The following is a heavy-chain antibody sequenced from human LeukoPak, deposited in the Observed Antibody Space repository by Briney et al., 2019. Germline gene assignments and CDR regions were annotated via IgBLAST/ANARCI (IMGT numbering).Heavy chain of an antibody. CDR3: ARATIFGVVNY. CDR1: GGSISSHY. J-gene: IGHJ4*02. CDR2: IYYSGST. V-gene: IGHV4-59*11. Sequence: SGTLSLTCTVSGGSISSHYWSWIRQPPGKGLEWIGYIYYSGSTNYNPSLKSRVTISVDTSKNQFSLKLSSVTAADTAVYYCARATIFGVVNYWGQGTLVTVSS. D-gene: IGHD3-3*01.